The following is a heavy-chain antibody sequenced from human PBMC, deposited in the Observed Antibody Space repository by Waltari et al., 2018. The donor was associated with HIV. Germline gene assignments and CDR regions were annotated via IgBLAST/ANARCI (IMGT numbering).Heavy chain of an antibody. CDR2: IKTKGDGGAT. CDR3: TSEEDYGSGSHFDY. D-gene: IGHD3-10*01. J-gene: IGHJ4*02. V-gene: IGHV3-15*02. CDR1: GCSFNSVC. Sequence: EVQLVESGGALLKPGGCLRVSCAASGCSFNSVCVSLVRQAPGKGLEWVGRIKTKGDGGATDYAAAVKGRFTISRDDSKNTVYLQMNSLKIEDTAVYYCTSEEDYGSGSHFDYWGQGTLVTVSS.